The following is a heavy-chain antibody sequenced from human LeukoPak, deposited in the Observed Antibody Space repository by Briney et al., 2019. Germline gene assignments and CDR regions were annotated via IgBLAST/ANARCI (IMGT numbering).Heavy chain of an antibody. CDR2: ISGSGGST. Sequence: GGSLRLSCAASGFTFSSYAMSWVRQAPGKGLEWVSAISGSGGSTYYADSVKGRLTISRDNSKNTLYLQMNSLRAEDTAVYYCAKGTHYYGSGSYLDYWDQGTPVTVSS. CDR3: AKGTHYYGSGSYLDY. J-gene: IGHJ4*02. D-gene: IGHD3-10*01. V-gene: IGHV3-23*01. CDR1: GFTFSSYA.